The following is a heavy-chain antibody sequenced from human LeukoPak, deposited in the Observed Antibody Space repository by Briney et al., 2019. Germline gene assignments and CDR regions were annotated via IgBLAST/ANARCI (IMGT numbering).Heavy chain of an antibody. V-gene: IGHV3-23*01. Sequence: GGTLRLPCGACGFTFSRCGMRWVRQAPGKGVEWVSAISGSGGSTYYADCEEGRFTISRDNSKNTLYLQMNSLRAEDTAVYYCAKEGYSSSWYLNSYYYYYYMDVWGKGTTVTVSS. D-gene: IGHD6-13*01. J-gene: IGHJ6*03. CDR3: AKEGYSSSWYLNSYYYYYYMDV. CDR2: ISGSGGST. CDR1: GFTFSRCG.